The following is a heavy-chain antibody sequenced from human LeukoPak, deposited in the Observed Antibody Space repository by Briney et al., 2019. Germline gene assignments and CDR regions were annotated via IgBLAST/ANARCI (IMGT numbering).Heavy chain of an antibody. CDR2: ISAYNGNT. J-gene: IGHJ4*02. V-gene: IGHV1-18*01. CDR1: GYTFPSFG. Sequence: ASVEVSCKASGYTFPSFGISWVRQAPGQGLEWMGWISAYNGNTNYAQKLQGRVTMTTDTSTSTAYMELRSLRSDDTAVYYCARAPGYCSSTGCYWSDHWGQGTLVTVSS. D-gene: IGHD2-2*01. CDR3: ARAPGYCSSTGCYWSDH.